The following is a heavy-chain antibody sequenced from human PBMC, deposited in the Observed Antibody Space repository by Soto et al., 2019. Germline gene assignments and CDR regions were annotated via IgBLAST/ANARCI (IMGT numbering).Heavy chain of an antibody. V-gene: IGHV4-39*01. J-gene: IGHJ4*02. Sequence: QLQLQEWGPGLVKPSETMSLTCNVSGVSISDTSYYWGWIRQPPGKGLEWIGTVYFNGKTFYNPSLKSRLTISVDRSKNQISLRLTSVTAADTAVYYCARQASYWGQGTLVAVST. CDR3: ARQASY. CDR2: VYFNGKT. CDR1: GVSISDTSYY.